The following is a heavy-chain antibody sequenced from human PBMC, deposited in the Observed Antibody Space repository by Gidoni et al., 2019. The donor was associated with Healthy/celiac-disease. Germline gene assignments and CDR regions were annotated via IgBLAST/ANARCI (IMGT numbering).Heavy chain of an antibody. Sequence: HVQLVAYGGGVVQPGRSLRLSCASSGFTFSSYAMHWVRQAPGKGMEWVAVISYDGSNKYYADSVKGRFTISRDNSKNTLYLQMNSLRAEDTAVYYCARDQRTVVTFYSLDYWGQGTLVTVSS. CDR2: ISYDGSNK. J-gene: IGHJ4*02. D-gene: IGHD2-15*01. V-gene: IGHV3-30-3*01. CDR3: ARDQRTVVTFYSLDY. CDR1: GFTFSSYA.